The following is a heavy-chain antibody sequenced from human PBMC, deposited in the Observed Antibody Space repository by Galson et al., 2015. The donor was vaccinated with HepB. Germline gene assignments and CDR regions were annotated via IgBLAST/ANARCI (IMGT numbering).Heavy chain of an antibody. CDR1: EFTVNRNY. CDR2: ICSGGTT. CDR3: ARLEVGAFRSGSQSFDC. Sequence: SLRLCCAASEFTVNRNYMAWVRQAPGMGLEWVSVICSGGTTHYADAVKGRFALSREIATNTQYLQINSLRAEDTAVYYCARLEVGAFRSGSQSFDCWGQGTLVTVSS. J-gene: IGHJ4*01. V-gene: IGHV3-66*01. D-gene: IGHD3-3*01.